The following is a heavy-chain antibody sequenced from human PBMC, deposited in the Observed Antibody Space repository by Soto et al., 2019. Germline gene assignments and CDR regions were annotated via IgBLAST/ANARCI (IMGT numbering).Heavy chain of an antibody. CDR3: ATAVSGDGLNV. D-gene: IGHD1-26*01. Sequence: QVQLVQSGVEVREPGASVKVSCKAVRYIFTNYGVSWVRQAPGQGLEWMGWITTYNGNTEYAQKFQGRVTMTTDASTSTADMELGRLRSDDTAICFCATAVSGDGLNVWGDGKTVTVAS. J-gene: IGHJ3*01. CDR1: RYIFTNYG. V-gene: IGHV1-18*01. CDR2: ITTYNGNT.